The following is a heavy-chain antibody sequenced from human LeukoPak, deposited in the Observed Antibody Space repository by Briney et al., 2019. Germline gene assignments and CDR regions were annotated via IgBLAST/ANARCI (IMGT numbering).Heavy chain of an antibody. CDR3: ARAPVGEWELLDYFDY. D-gene: IGHD1-26*01. CDR2: IIPIFGTA. V-gene: IGHV1-69*13. J-gene: IGHJ4*02. Sequence: GASVKVSCKASGGTFSSYAISWVRQAPGQGLEWMGGIIPIFGTANYAQKFQGRVTITADESTSTAYMELSSLRSEDTAVYYCARAPVGEWELLDYFDYWGQGTLVTVSS. CDR1: GGTFSSYA.